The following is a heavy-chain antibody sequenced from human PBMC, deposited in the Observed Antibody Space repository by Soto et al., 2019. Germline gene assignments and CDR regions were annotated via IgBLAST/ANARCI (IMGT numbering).Heavy chain of an antibody. CDR1: GGTFSSYT. Sequence: QVQLVQSGAEVKKPGSSVKVSCKASGGTFSSYTISWVRQAPGQGLEWMGRIIPILGIANYAQKFQGRVTIXXDXSXXTAYMELSSLRSEDTAVYYCARVPYYYGSGDAFDIWGQGTMVTVSS. CDR2: IIPILGIA. D-gene: IGHD3-10*01. CDR3: ARVPYYYGSGDAFDI. V-gene: IGHV1-69*02. J-gene: IGHJ3*02.